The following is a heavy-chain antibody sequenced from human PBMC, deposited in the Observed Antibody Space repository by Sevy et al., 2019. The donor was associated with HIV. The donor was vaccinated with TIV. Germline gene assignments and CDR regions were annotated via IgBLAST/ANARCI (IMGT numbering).Heavy chain of an antibody. J-gene: IGHJ4*02. D-gene: IGHD2-2*01. V-gene: IGHV3-74*01. CDR1: GFTFSSYW. CDR3: ARDVGRVPAAIGYFDY. CDR2: INSDGSST. Sequence: GGSLRLSCAASGFTFSSYWMHWVRQAPGKGLVWVSRINSDGSSTSYADSVKGRFTISRDNAKNRLYLQMNSLRAEDTAVYYCARDVGRVPAAIGYFDYWGQGTLVTVSS.